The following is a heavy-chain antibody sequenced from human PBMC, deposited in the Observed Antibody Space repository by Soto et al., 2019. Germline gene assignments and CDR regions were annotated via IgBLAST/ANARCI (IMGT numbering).Heavy chain of an antibody. V-gene: IGHV1-2*02. D-gene: IGHD4-17*01. J-gene: IGHJ4*02. Sequence: QVQLVQSGAEVKEPGASVKVSCKASGSSFTGSSIHWVRQAPGQGLEWMGWVNGNSGATRFSQKFQGRVAMTRETSISTAYMELSRLTSDDTAVFFFARGRWGSGDYGGLIDYWGQGTLVTVSS. CDR2: VNGNSGAT. CDR1: GSSFTGSS. CDR3: ARGRWGSGDYGGLIDY.